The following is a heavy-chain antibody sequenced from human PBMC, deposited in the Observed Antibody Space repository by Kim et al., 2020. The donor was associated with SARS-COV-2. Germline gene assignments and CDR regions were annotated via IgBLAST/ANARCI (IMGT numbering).Heavy chain of an antibody. Sequence: YAQGFTGRFVFSLDTAVSTAYLQISSLKAEDTAVYYCARVAAAGTGGCDYWGQGTLVTVSS. D-gene: IGHD6-13*01. CDR3: ARVAAAGTGGCDY. V-gene: IGHV7-4-1*02. J-gene: IGHJ4*02.